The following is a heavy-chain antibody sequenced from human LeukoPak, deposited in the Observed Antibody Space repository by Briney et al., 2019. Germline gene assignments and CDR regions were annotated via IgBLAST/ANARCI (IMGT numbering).Heavy chain of an antibody. CDR1: GYTFTSYY. CDR3: ARGYSSSVWFDP. V-gene: IGHV1-46*01. Sequence: GASVKVSRKASGYTFTSYYMHWVRQAPGQGLEWMGIINPSGGSTSYAQKFQGRVTMTRDMSTSTVYMGLSSLRSEDTAVYYCARGYSSSVWFDPWGQGTLVTVSS. J-gene: IGHJ5*02. D-gene: IGHD6-6*01. CDR2: INPSGGST.